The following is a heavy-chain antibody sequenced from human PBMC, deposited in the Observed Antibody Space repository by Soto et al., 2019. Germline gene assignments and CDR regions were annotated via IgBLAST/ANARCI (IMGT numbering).Heavy chain of an antibody. D-gene: IGHD3-16*02. J-gene: IGHJ4*01. CDR3: ARVIGYFDY. Sequence: SETLSLTCTVSGGSISSYYWSWIRQPPGKGLEWIGYIYYSGSTNYNPSLKSRVTISVDTSKNQFSLKLSSATAADTAVYYCARVIGYFDYWRHGTLFTVSS. CDR1: GGSISSYY. V-gene: IGHV4-59*01. CDR2: IYYSGST.